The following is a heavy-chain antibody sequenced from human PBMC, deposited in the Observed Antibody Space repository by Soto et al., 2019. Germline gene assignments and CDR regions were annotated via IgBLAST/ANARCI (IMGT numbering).Heavy chain of an antibody. D-gene: IGHD3-16*01. CDR1: GGSVTTNGHY. Sequence: QVQLQESGPELVKPSQTLSLTCSVSGGSVTTNGHYWTWIRQHPGQGLEWIAYIYYTGNIYLNPSLEGRLMISVDTSKNQSSLELRSVTAADTAVYYCAREQGGFDSGSQGTLVTVSS. CDR2: IYYTGNI. V-gene: IGHV4-31*03. J-gene: IGHJ4*02. CDR3: AREQGGFDS.